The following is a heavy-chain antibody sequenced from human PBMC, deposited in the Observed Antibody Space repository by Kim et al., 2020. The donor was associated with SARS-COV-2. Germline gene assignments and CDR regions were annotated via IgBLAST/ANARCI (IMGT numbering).Heavy chain of an antibody. D-gene: IGHD1-26*01. V-gene: IGHV4-31*03. CDR1: GGSISSGGYY. CDR2: IYYSGST. CDR3: ASGVVGAGDY. J-gene: IGHJ4*02. Sequence: SETLSLTCTVSGGSISSGGYYWSWIRQHPGKGLEWIGYIYYSGSTYYNPSLKSRVTISVDTSKNQFSLKLSSVTAADTAVYYCASGVVGAGDYWGQGTLVTVSS.